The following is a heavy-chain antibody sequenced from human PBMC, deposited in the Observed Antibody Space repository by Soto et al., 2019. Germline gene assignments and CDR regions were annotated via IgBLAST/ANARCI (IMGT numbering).Heavy chain of an antibody. CDR1: GFTFSSYA. V-gene: IGHV3-30-3*01. D-gene: IGHD3-22*01. J-gene: IGHJ6*02. CDR3: ARDLYSAYYYDSSGYYGAGYGMDV. CDR2: ISYDGSNK. Sequence: GGSLRLSCAASGFTFSSYAMHWVRQAPGKGLEWVAVISYDGSNKYYADSVKGRFTISRDNSKNTLYLQMNSLRAEDTAVYYCARDLYSAYYYDSSGYYGAGYGMDVWGQGTTVTVSS.